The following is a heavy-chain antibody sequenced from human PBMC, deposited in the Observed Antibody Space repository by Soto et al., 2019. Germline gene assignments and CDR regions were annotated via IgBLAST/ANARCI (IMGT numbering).Heavy chain of an antibody. CDR3: AKGLQRGHIVAVTAIPVPPY. J-gene: IGHJ4*02. D-gene: IGHD2-21*02. Sequence: GGSLRLSCAASGFAFSNFPMHWVRQAPGKGLEYISAITSDGSDTYHANSVKGRFTISRDNSKNTLYLQMNSLRAEDTAVYYCAKGLQRGHIVAVTAIPVPPYWGQGTLVTVSS. CDR2: ITSDGSDT. CDR1: GFAFSNFP. V-gene: IGHV3-64*01.